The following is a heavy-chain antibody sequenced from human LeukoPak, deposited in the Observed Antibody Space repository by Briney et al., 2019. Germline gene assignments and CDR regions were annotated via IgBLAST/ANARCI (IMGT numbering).Heavy chain of an antibody. CDR3: ARQLELDSSSWYPYYFDY. CDR2: IYPGDSDT. CDR1: GYSFTSYW. J-gene: IGHJ4*02. Sequence: GESLKISCKGSGYSFTSYWIGWVRQLPGKGLEWMGIIYPGDSDTRYSPSFQGQVTISADKSISTAYLQWSSLKASDTAMYYCARQLELDSSSWYPYYFDYWGQGTLVTVPS. D-gene: IGHD6-13*01. V-gene: IGHV5-51*01.